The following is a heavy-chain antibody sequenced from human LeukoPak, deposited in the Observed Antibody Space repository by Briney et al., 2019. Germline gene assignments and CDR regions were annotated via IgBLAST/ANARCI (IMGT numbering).Heavy chain of an antibody. Sequence: GGSLGLSCVASGFTFSDYILDWVRQAPGKGLEWVGRIRKKEKSYSTEYVASVKGRFTISRDDLKKTLYLHMNSLQTEDTAVYYCSRDGSGSDDSAFGIWGPGTTVTVSS. D-gene: IGHD3-10*01. CDR1: GFTFSDYI. CDR2: IRKKEKSYST. J-gene: IGHJ3*02. V-gene: IGHV3-72*01. CDR3: SRDGSGSDDSAFGI.